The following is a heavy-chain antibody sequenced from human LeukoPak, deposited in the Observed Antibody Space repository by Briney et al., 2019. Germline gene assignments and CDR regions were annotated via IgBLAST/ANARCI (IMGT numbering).Heavy chain of an antibody. Sequence: SETLSLTCTVSGGSISSYYWSWIRQPAGKGLEWIGRIYTSGSTNYNPSLKSRVTMSVDTSKNQFSLKLSSVTAADTAVYYCARDGTAYSSRSFDYWGQGTLVTVSS. D-gene: IGHD6-13*01. CDR3: ARDGTAYSSRSFDY. CDR2: IYTSGST. CDR1: GGSISSYY. V-gene: IGHV4-4*07. J-gene: IGHJ4*02.